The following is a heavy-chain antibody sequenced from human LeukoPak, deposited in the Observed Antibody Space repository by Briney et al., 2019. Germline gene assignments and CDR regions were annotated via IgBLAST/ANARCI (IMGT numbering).Heavy chain of an antibody. V-gene: IGHV1-69*13. J-gene: IGHJ3*02. CDR1: GYTFASYG. CDR2: IIPIFGTA. CDR3: ARVWCSGGSCYSSRGAFDI. Sequence: ASVKVSCKASGYTFASYGISWVRQAPGQGLECMGGIIPIFGTANYAQKFPGRVTITADESTSTAYMELSRLRYEATAVYYCARVWCSGGSCYSSRGAFDIWGQGTMVTVSS. D-gene: IGHD2-15*01.